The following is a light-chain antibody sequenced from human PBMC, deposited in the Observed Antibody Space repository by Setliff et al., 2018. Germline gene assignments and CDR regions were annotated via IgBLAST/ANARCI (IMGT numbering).Light chain of an antibody. V-gene: IGLV2-14*01. CDR2: EVS. Sequence: QSALTQPASVSGSPGQSITTSCTGTSSDVGAYNYVSWYQQHPGKAPKLMIYEVSNRPSGVSNRFSGSKSGNTASLTISGLQAEDEADYYCTSYTSTARVFGTGTKV. J-gene: IGLJ1*01. CDR3: TSYTSTARV. CDR1: SSDVGAYNY.